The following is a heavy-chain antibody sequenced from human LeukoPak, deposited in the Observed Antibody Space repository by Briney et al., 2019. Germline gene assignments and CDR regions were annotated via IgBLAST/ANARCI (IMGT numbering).Heavy chain of an antibody. Sequence: TSETLSLTCTVSGGSISSYYWSWIRQPPGKGLEWIGYIYYSGSTNYNPSLKSRVTISVDTSRNQFSLKLSSVTAADTAVYYCARHNYDRLYYYYYYMDVWGKGTTVTVSS. CDR3: ARHNYDRLYYYYYYMDV. V-gene: IGHV4-59*01. CDR1: GGSISSYY. D-gene: IGHD4-11*01. J-gene: IGHJ6*03. CDR2: IYYSGST.